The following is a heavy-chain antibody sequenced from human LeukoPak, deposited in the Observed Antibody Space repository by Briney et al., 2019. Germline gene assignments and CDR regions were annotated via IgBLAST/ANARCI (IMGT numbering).Heavy chain of an antibody. CDR3: ARTPSDYGDCNFDY. CDR2: ISAYNGNT. Sequence: ASVKVSCKASGYTFTSYGISWVRQAPGQGREGMGWISAYNGNTNYAQKLQGRVTITTDTSTSTAYMELRSLRSDDTAVYYCARTPSDYGDCNFDYWGQGTLVTVSS. V-gene: IGHV1-18*01. J-gene: IGHJ4*02. D-gene: IGHD4-17*01. CDR1: GYTFTSYG.